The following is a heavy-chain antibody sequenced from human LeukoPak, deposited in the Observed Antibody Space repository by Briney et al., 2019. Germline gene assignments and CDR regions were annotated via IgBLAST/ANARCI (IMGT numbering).Heavy chain of an antibody. Sequence: PGGSLRLSCAASGFTFSNYGMSWVRQAPGKGLEWVSAISGSYTTYYADSVRGRFTISRDNSKNTLYMQLNSLRAEDTAVYYCAKSKEDCCGSFDPWGQGTLVTVSS. CDR3: AKSKEDCCGSFDP. CDR1: GFTFSNYG. V-gene: IGHV3-23*01. D-gene: IGHD2-21*01. CDR2: ISGSYTT. J-gene: IGHJ5*02.